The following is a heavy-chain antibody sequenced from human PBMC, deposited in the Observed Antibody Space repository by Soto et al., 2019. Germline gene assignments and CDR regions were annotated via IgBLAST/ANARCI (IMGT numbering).Heavy chain of an antibody. J-gene: IGHJ6*02. CDR2: ISSTSSTM. V-gene: IGHV3-48*02. D-gene: IGHD2-21*01. CDR3: VRGRSDSLMDV. CDR1: GFTLSSYS. Sequence: PGGSLRLSCAASGFTLSSYSMNWVRQAPRKGLEWVSYISSTSSTMYYADSVKGRVTISRDNAKNSLYLQMYSLRDEDTAVYYCVRGRSDSLMDVWGQGTTVTVYS.